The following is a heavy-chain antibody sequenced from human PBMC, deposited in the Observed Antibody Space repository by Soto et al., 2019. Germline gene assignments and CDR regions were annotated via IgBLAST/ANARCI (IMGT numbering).Heavy chain of an antibody. CDR3: ARAPLISIFFAYGMDV. V-gene: IGHV4-31*03. J-gene: IGHJ6*02. CDR2: IYYSEKT. Sequence: QVQLQESGPGLVKPSQTLSLTCTVSGGSISSGDYFWTWIRQHPGKGLEWIGYIYYSEKTYYNPSLKSRVTISVDTSKNHFSPKLSSVTAADTAVYYCARAPLISIFFAYGMDVWGQGTTVTVSS. CDR1: GGSISSGDYF. D-gene: IGHD3-3*02.